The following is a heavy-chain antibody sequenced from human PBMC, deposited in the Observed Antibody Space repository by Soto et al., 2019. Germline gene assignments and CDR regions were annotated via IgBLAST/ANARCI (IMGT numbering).Heavy chain of an antibody. D-gene: IGHD3-22*01. CDR3: ARWDSGDSYDSNDDGFDV. Sequence: PSETLSLTCAVYGGSLSAYYWSWIRQPPGKGLEWIGEIDHSARTKYNPSLKSRVTISVDTSKNQFSLRLTSVTAADTAVYYCARWDSGDSYDSNDDGFDVWGQGTMVTVSS. V-gene: IGHV4-34*01. CDR1: GGSLSAYY. J-gene: IGHJ3*01. CDR2: IDHSART.